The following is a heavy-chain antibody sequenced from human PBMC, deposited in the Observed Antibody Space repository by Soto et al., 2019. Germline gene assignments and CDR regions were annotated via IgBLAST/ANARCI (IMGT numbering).Heavy chain of an antibody. V-gene: IGHV4-31*03. CDR2: IYYSGST. D-gene: IGHD5-18*01. CDR3: ARGLRIQLTYINYYYYGMDV. J-gene: IGHJ6*02. Sequence: QVQLQESGPGLVKPSQTLSLTCTVSGGSISSGGYYWSWIRQHPGKGLEWIGYIYYSGSTYYNPSLKSRVTISVDTSKKQFSLKLSSVTAADTAVYYCARGLRIQLTYINYYYYGMDVWGQGTTVTVSS. CDR1: GGSISSGGYY.